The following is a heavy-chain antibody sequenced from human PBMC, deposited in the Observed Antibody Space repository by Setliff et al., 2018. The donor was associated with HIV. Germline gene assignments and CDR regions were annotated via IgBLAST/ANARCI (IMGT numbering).Heavy chain of an antibody. CDR1: GFTVSDTH. D-gene: IGHD3-16*01. J-gene: IGHJ4*02. V-gene: IGHV3-53*01. CDR3: ARGYGSVDY. CDR2: IYSDGRT. Sequence: GESLKISCAASGFTVSDTHMTWVRQAPGKGLEWVSFIYSDGRTYYAESVKGRFTISRDNAKNSLYLQMNSLRAEDTAVYYCARGYGSVDYWGQGTLVTVSS.